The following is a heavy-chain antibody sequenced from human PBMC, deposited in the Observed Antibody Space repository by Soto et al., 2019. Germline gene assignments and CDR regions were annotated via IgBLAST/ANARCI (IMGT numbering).Heavy chain of an antibody. CDR1: GFTFSPYA. CDR2: ISGSGGST. J-gene: IGHJ6*02. V-gene: IGHV3-23*01. D-gene: IGHD3-10*01. CDR3: AKGLRRLLRTQYYYGLDV. Sequence: EVQLLESGGGLVQPGGSLRLSCAASGFTFSPYAMSWVRQAPGKGLEWVSSISGSGGSTNYADSVKGRFTVSRDNSKRTLSLQMNSLREEDTAIYYCAKGLRRLLRTQYYYGLDVWGRGNTVTV.